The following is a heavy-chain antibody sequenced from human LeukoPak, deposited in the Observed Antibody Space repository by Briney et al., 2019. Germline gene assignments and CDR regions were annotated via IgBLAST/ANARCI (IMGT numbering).Heavy chain of an antibody. Sequence: SETLSLTCSVSGDSISSYYWSWIRQPPGKGLEWIGYIYYSGSTNYNPSLKSRVTISVDTSKNQFSLKLSSVTAADTAVYYCARENHYDFWSGYYNWFDPWGQGTLVTVSS. V-gene: IGHV4-59*01. J-gene: IGHJ5*02. CDR3: ARENHYDFWSGYYNWFDP. CDR1: GDSISSYY. CDR2: IYYSGST. D-gene: IGHD3-3*01.